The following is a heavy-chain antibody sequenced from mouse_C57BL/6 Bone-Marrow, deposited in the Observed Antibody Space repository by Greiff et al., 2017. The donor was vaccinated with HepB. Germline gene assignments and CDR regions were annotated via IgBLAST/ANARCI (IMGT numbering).Heavy chain of an antibody. D-gene: IGHD2-3*01. Sequence: QVQLQQSGPGLVAPSQSLSITCTVSGFSLTSYAISWVRQPPGKGLEWLGVIWTGGGTNYNSALKSRLSISKDNSKSQVFLKMNSLQTDDTARYYCARNLGDGYSIYAMDYWGQGTSVTVSS. CDR3: ARNLGDGYSIYAMDY. V-gene: IGHV2-9-1*01. J-gene: IGHJ4*01. CDR2: IWTGGGT. CDR1: GFSLTSYA.